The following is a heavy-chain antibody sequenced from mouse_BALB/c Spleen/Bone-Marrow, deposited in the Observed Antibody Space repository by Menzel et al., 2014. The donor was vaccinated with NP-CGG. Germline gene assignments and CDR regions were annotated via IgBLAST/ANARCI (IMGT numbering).Heavy chain of an antibody. CDR2: IDPANGNT. V-gene: IGHV14-3*02. CDR1: GFNIKDTY. D-gene: IGHD1-1*02. J-gene: IGHJ4*01. CDR3: ARSRWLGAMDY. Sequence: EVQLQQSGAELVKPGASVKLSCTASGFNIKDTYMHWVKQRPEQGLEWIGRIDPANGNTKYDPKFQGKATITADTSSNTAYLQLSSLTSEDTAVYYCARSRWLGAMDYWGQGTLVTVSS.